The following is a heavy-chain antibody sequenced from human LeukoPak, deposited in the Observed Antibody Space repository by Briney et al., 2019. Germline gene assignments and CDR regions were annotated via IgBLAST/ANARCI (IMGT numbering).Heavy chain of an antibody. Sequence: PGGSLRLSCAASGFTFSSYEMNWVRQAPGEGLEWVSYISSSGSTIYYADSVKGRFTISRDNAKNSLYLQMNSLRAEDTAVYYCAKVGEVSLWYTYYYYYYMDVWGKGTTVTISS. J-gene: IGHJ6*03. CDR1: GFTFSSYE. D-gene: IGHD3-16*01. V-gene: IGHV3-48*03. CDR2: ISSSGSTI. CDR3: AKVGEVSLWYTYYYYYYMDV.